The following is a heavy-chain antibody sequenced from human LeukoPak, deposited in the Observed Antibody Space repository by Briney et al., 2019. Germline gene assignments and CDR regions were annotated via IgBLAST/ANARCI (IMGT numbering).Heavy chain of an antibody. CDR2: FDPEDGET. J-gene: IGHJ4*02. V-gene: IGHV1-24*01. CDR1: GYTLTELS. CDR3: ATHERLYYGSGSYSDY. D-gene: IGHD3-10*01. Sequence: ASVKVSCKVSGYTLTELSMHWVRQAPGKGREWRGGFDPEDGETIYAQKFQGRVTMTEATSTDTAYMELSSLRSEDTAVYYCATHERLYYGSGSYSDYWGQGTLVTVSS.